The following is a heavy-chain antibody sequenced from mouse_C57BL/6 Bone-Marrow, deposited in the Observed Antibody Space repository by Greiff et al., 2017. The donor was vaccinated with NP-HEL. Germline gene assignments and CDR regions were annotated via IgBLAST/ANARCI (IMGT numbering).Heavy chain of an antibody. Sequence: VKLMESGPELVKPGASVKISCKASGYAFSSSWMNWVKQRPGKGLEWIGRIYPGDGDTNYNGKFKGKATLTADKSSSTAYMQLSSLTSEDSAVYFCARKIYYGSNYWYFDVWGTGTTVTVSS. D-gene: IGHD1-1*01. J-gene: IGHJ1*03. V-gene: IGHV1-82*01. CDR1: GYAFSSSW. CDR2: IYPGDGDT. CDR3: ARKIYYGSNYWYFDV.